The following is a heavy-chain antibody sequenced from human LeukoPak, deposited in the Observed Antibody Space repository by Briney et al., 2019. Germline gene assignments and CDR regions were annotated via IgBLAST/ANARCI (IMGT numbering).Heavy chain of an antibody. CDR1: GFTLDEYA. D-gene: IGHD6-19*01. CDR2: ISCNSGSI. J-gene: IGHJ4*02. Sequence: GGSLRLSCAASGFTLDEYAMHWVRQAPRKGLEWVSNISCNSGSIGSADSVKGRFTISRDNAKNSLYLQMNSLRVEDTAVYYCATGYSSGYGDYWGQGTLVTVSS. V-gene: IGHV3-9*01. CDR3: ATGYSSGYGDY.